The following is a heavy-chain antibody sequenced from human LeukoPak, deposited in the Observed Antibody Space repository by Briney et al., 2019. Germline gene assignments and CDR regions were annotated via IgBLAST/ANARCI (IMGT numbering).Heavy chain of an antibody. CDR2: INPKSGST. CDR1: GYTFIDYY. V-gene: IGHV1-2*06. CDR3: AKSVPGLTFDY. Sequence: GASVKVSCKASGYTFIDYYIHWVRLAPGQGLEGMGRINPKSGSTSYAQKFQGRVTMTRDTSTDTAYMELTRLRLDDTAVYHCAKSVPGLTFDYWGQGTPVTVSS. D-gene: IGHD6-19*01. J-gene: IGHJ4*02.